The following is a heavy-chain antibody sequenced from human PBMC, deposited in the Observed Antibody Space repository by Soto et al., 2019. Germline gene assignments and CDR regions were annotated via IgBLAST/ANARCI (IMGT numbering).Heavy chain of an antibody. D-gene: IGHD6-19*01. Sequence: GGALRLSCVASGFTFITSFMGWVRQAPGKGLEWVANINQDGGGTYYVDSVEGRFTISRDNAKDSLYLQMNSLRGEDTAVYYCARYFRGSGRYFFDYWGQGTLVTVSS. J-gene: IGHJ4*02. CDR1: GFTFITSF. CDR3: ARYFRGSGRYFFDY. V-gene: IGHV3-7*03. CDR2: INQDGGGT.